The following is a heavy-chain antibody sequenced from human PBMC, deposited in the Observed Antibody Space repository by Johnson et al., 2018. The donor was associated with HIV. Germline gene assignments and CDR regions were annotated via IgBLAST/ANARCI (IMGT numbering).Heavy chain of an antibody. Sequence: QMLLVESGGGVVQPGRSLRLSCAASGFTFSSYAMHWVRQAPGKGLEWVAFIRDDGSNKYYANSVKGRFTISRDNSKNTLYLQMGSLRAEDMAVYYCARRMVVGDHALDFWGQGTVVSVPS. D-gene: IGHD2-21*01. J-gene: IGHJ3*01. CDR2: IRDDGSNK. CDR3: ARRMVVGDHALDF. CDR1: GFTFSSYA. V-gene: IGHV3-30*14.